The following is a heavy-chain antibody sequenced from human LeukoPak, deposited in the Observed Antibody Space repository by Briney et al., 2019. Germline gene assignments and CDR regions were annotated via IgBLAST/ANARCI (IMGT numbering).Heavy chain of an antibody. V-gene: IGHV1-18*01. CDR2: ISTYNGNT. J-gene: IGHJ4*02. Sequence: AASVKVYCKASGYTFTKYGITWVRQAPGQGLEWMGWISTYNGNTNYAQKLQGRVTMTTDTSTSTAYMELRSLRSDDTAVYYCARELGDYFDYWGQGTLVTVSS. D-gene: IGHD6-13*01. CDR1: GYTFTKYG. CDR3: ARELGDYFDY.